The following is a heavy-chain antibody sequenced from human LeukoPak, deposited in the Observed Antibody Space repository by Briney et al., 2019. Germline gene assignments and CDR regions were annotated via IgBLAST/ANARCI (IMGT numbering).Heavy chain of an antibody. Sequence: GGSLRLSCAASGFTFSSYAMSWVRQAPGKGLEWVSAISGSGGSTYYADSVKGRFTISRDNSKNTLYLQMNSLRAEDTAVYYCARVSSPSGRYFDWFPEEIDYWGQGTLVTVSS. CDR1: GFTFSSYA. CDR2: ISGSGGST. CDR3: ARVSSPSGRYFDWFPEEIDY. D-gene: IGHD3-9*01. J-gene: IGHJ4*02. V-gene: IGHV3-23*01.